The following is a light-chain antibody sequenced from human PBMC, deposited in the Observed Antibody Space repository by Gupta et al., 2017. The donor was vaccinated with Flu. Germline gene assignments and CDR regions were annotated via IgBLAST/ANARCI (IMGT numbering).Light chain of an antibody. J-gene: IGKJ2*01. V-gene: IGKV3-20*01. CDR3: HHYGTSPYT. CDR2: GTS. CDR1: ESVNNNH. Sequence: SVTLSRSAVESVNNNHLAWYQQKPGQAPRLLMYGTSNRAPGIPDRFSGGGSGTDFTLTINRLEPEDSAVFYCHHYGTSPYTFGQGTNLEIK.